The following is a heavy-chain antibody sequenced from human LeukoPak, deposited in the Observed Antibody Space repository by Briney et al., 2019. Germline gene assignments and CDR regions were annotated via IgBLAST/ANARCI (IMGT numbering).Heavy chain of an antibody. CDR2: IYHSRGT. Sequence: SGTLSLTCAVSGVSISSNNWGSGVRQPPGKGLEWIGEIYHSRGTNRNPSLKSRVTISVDKSKNHFSLQLSSVTAADTAVYYCAGAPYGDYYFDYWGQGTLVTVSS. V-gene: IGHV4-4*02. CDR1: GVSISSNNW. CDR3: AGAPYGDYYFDY. D-gene: IGHD4-17*01. J-gene: IGHJ4*02.